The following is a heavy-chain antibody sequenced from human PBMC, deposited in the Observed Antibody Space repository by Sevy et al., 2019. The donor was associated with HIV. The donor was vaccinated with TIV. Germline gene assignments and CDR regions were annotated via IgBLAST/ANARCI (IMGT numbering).Heavy chain of an antibody. CDR1: GGSFSGYY. V-gene: IGHV4-34*01. D-gene: IGHD2-8*01. CDR3: ARDHCTNGVCYYYYYYYGMDV. Sequence: SETLSLTCAVYGGSFSGYYWSWIRQPPGKGLEWIGEINHSGSTNYNPSLKSRVTISVDTSKNQFSLKLSPVTAADTAVYYCARDHCTNGVCYYYYYYYGMDVWGQGTTVTVSS. J-gene: IGHJ6*02. CDR2: INHSGST.